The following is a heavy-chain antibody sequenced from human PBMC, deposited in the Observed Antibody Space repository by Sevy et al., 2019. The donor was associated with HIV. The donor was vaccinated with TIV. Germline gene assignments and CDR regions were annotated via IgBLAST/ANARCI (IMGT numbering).Heavy chain of an antibody. J-gene: IGHJ3*02. CDR1: GFTFSSYD. Sequence: RGSLRLSCAASGFTFSSYDMHWVRQATGKGLEWVSAIGTAGDTYYPGSVKGRFTISRENAKNSLYLQMNSLRAGDTAVYYCARSTYYYGSGSYYTDAFDIWGQGTMVTVSS. D-gene: IGHD3-10*01. CDR3: ARSTYYYGSGSYYTDAFDI. V-gene: IGHV3-13*01. CDR2: IGTAGDT.